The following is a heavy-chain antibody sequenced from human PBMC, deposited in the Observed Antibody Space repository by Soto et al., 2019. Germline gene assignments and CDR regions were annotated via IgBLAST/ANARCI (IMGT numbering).Heavy chain of an antibody. D-gene: IGHD6-19*01. CDR3: ARDRRYSSGWYSFDY. Sequence: GGSLRLSCAASGFTVSSNYMSWVRQAPGKGLEWVSVIYSGGSTYYADSVKGRFTISRDNSKITLYLQMNSLRAEDTAVYYCARDRRYSSGWYSFDYWGQGTLVTVSS. CDR1: GFTVSSNY. V-gene: IGHV3-53*01. J-gene: IGHJ4*02. CDR2: IYSGGST.